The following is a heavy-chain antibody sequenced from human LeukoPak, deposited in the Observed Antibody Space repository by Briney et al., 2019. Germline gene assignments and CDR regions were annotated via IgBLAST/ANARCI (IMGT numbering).Heavy chain of an antibody. CDR1: GFTFSSYG. CDR2: IRYDGSNK. D-gene: IGHD2-15*01. V-gene: IGHV3-30*02. CDR3: AKEDIVVVVAATDYYYYYMDV. J-gene: IGHJ6*03. Sequence: PGGSLRLSCAASGFTFSSYGMHWVRQAPGKGLEWVALIRYDGSNKYYADSVKGRFTISRDNSKNTLYLQMNSLRAEDTAVYYCAKEDIVVVVAATDYYYYYMDVWGKGTTVTVSS.